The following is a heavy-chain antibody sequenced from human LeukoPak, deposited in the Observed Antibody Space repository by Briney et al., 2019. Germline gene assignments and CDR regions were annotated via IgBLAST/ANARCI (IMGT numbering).Heavy chain of an antibody. V-gene: IGHV1-18*01. D-gene: IGHD3-10*01. CDR3: ARDNSVRDEAWWFNP. J-gene: IGHJ5*02. CDR2: ISAYNGNA. Sequence: ASVKVSCKASGYTFTSYGISWVRQSPGQGLEWMGWISAYNGNANYAQKLQGRVTLTRDMSTSTDYLELSSLRSEDTAVYYCARDNSVRDEAWWFNPWGQGTLVTVSS. CDR1: GYTFTSYG.